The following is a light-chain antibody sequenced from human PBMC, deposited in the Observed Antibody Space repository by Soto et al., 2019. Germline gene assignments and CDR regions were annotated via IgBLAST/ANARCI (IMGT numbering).Light chain of an antibody. CDR1: QSINTY. J-gene: IGKJ5*01. Sequence: EIVLTQSPGALSLSPGERATLSCRASQSINTYLAWFRQKPGQAPRLLIYDASNRATGIPARISGSGSGTDFTLTISSLEPEDFAVDYCQQRSNWPITFGQGTRLEIK. V-gene: IGKV3-11*01. CDR3: QQRSNWPIT. CDR2: DAS.